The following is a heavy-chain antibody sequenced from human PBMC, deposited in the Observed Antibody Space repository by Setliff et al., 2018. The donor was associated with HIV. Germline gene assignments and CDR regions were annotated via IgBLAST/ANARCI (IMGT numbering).Heavy chain of an antibody. Sequence: SETLSLTCTVSGGSISSSSYYWGWIRQPPGKGLEWIGSLYYSGTTYYNPSLKSRLTISVDTSKNQFTLKLSSVTAADTAVYYCARRTLITGYDYWGQGTLVTVSS. D-gene: IGHD3-16*01. V-gene: IGHV4-39*01. CDR3: ARRTLITGYDY. CDR1: GGSISSSSYY. CDR2: LYYSGTT. J-gene: IGHJ4*02.